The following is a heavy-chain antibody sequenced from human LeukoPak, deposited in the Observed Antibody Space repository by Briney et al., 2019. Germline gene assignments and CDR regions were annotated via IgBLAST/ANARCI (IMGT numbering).Heavy chain of an antibody. D-gene: IGHD3-10*01. V-gene: IGHV3-48*03. Sequence: GGSLRLSCAASGFTFSSYEMNWVRQAPGKGLEWVSYISSSGSTIYYADSVKGRFTISRDNAKNTLYLQMNSLRAEDTAVYYCAKDSAFYYIDVWGKGTTVIISS. CDR2: ISSSGSTI. J-gene: IGHJ6*03. CDR1: GFTFSSYE. CDR3: AKDSAFYYIDV.